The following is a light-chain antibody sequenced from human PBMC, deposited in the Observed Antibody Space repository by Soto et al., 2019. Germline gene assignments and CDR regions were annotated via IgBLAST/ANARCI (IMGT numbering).Light chain of an antibody. CDR2: SDD. CDR1: SSNIGSNA. CDR3: AAWGDSLNTWV. Sequence: QAVVTQPPSASGTPGQRVTISCSGSSSNIGSNAVSWYQHFPGTAPKVLIYSDDQRPSGVPDRFSGSKSGTSASLAISGLQAEDEADYVCAAWGDSLNTWVFGGGTKLTVL. J-gene: IGLJ3*02. V-gene: IGLV1-44*01.